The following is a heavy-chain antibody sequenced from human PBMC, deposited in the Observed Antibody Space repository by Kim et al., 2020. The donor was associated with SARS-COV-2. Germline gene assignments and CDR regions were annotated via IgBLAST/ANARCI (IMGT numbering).Heavy chain of an antibody. Sequence: GGSLRLSCAASGINFSYYYMSWISQAPGKGLERVSYISSSGSYTKYADSLKGRLTITRDNAENSLYLEMNSLITEDTAVYYCVRVAVGASSWYYFDSWGQGTLVTVSS. D-gene: IGHD6-13*01. CDR1: GINFSYYY. CDR2: ISSSGSYT. CDR3: VRVAVGASSWYYFDS. J-gene: IGHJ4*02. V-gene: IGHV3-11*05.